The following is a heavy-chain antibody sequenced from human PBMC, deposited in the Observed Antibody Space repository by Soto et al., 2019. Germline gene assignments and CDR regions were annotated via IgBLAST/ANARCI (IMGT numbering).Heavy chain of an antibody. Sequence: EVQLLESGGGLVQPGGSLRLSCIASGVTFSSYAMSWVRQAPGKGLEWVSVISGSGGSTYYADSVKGRFTISRDNSKNSLYLQMNSLTAEDTAVYYCASRTSGWYFDYWGQGTLVTVSS. CDR1: GVTFSSYA. CDR3: ASRTSGWYFDY. J-gene: IGHJ4*02. CDR2: ISGSGGST. V-gene: IGHV3-23*01. D-gene: IGHD6-19*01.